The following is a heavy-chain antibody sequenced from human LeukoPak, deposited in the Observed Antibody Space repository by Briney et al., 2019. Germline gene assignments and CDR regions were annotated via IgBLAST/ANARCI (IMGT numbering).Heavy chain of an antibody. CDR2: INHSGST. D-gene: IGHD3-10*01. CDR3: ASYGSGSHNY. V-gene: IGHV4-34*01. CDR1: GGSFSGYY. Sequence: PSETLSLTCAVYGGSFSGYYWSWIRQPPGKGLEWIGEINHSGSTNYNPSLKSRVTISVDTSKNQFSLKLSSVTAADTAVYYRASYGSGSHNYWGQGTLVTVSS. J-gene: IGHJ4*02.